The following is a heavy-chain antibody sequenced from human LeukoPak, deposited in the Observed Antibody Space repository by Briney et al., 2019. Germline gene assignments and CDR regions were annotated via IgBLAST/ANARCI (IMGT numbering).Heavy chain of an antibody. J-gene: IGHJ4*02. CDR3: ASSPEAFIAARPGSYFDY. Sequence: ASVKVSCKASGGTFSSYAISWVRQAPGQGLEWMGGITPIFGTANYAQKFQGRVTITADESTSTAYMELSSLRSEDTAVYYCASSPEAFIAARPGSYFDYWGQGTLVTVSS. V-gene: IGHV1-69*13. D-gene: IGHD6-6*01. CDR2: ITPIFGTA. CDR1: GGTFSSYA.